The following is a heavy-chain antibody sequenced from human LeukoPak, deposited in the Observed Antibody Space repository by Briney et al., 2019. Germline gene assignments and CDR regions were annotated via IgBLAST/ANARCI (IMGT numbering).Heavy chain of an antibody. CDR3: ATGVLNY. CDR1: GFTFSSYG. CDR2: VGRSGDVI. V-gene: IGHV3-23*01. J-gene: IGHJ4*02. Sequence: GGSLRLSCTASGFTFSSYGMNWVRQAPGKGLEWVSAVGRSGDVIYYADSVKGRFIISRDNSKNTLFLQMNSLRAEDTAVYYCATGVLNYWGQGTLVTVSS.